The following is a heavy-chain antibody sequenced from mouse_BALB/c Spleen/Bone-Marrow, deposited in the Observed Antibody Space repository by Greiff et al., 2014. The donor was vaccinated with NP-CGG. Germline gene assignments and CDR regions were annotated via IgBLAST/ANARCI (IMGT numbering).Heavy chain of an antibody. CDR1: GFTFSSYG. V-gene: IGHV5-6-3*01. CDR3: ARDPLYYYA. J-gene: IGHJ3*01. D-gene: IGHD1-1*01. CDR2: INSNGDST. Sequence: EVKLMESGGGLVQPGGSLKLSCAASGFTFSSYGMSWVRQTPDKRLELVATINSNGDSTYYPDSVKGRFTISRDNAENTLYLQMSSLKSEDTAMYYCARDPLYYYAWGQGTLVTVSA.